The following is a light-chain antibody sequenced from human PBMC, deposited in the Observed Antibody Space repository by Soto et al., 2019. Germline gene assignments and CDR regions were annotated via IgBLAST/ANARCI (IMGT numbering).Light chain of an antibody. CDR3: QQFGSSLVVT. CDR1: QSVSSSY. V-gene: IGKV3-20*01. Sequence: EIVLTQSPGTLSLSPGERATLSCRASQSVSSSYLAWYQQKPGQAPRLLIYGTSNRATGIPDRFSGSGSGTDFTLTISRLEPADFVVYYCQQFGSSLVVTFGQGTKVEIK. J-gene: IGKJ1*01. CDR2: GTS.